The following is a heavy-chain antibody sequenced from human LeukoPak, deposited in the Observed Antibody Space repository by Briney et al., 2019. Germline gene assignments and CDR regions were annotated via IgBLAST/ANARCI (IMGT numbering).Heavy chain of an antibody. D-gene: IGHD5-18*01. V-gene: IGHV3-21*01. CDR1: GFTFSSYS. Sequence: PGGSLRLSCAASGFTFSSYSMNWVRQAPWKGLEWVSSISSSSSYIYYADSVKGRFTISRDNAKNSLYLQMNSLRAEDTAVYYCARADTAMVQGGYWGQGTLVTVSS. CDR3: ARADTAMVQGGY. J-gene: IGHJ4*02. CDR2: ISSSSSYI.